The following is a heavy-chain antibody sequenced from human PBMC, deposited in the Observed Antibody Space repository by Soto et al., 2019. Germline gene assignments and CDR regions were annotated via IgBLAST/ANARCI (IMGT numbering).Heavy chain of an antibody. CDR1: GFTFSSYA. V-gene: IGHV3-30*04. D-gene: IGHD7-27*01. CDR2: ISYDGSNK. CDR3: ASLPWGSSDAFDI. Sequence: GGSLRLSCAASGFTFSSYAMHWVRQAPGKGLEWVAVISYDGSNKYYADSVKGRFTISRDNSKNTLYLQMNSLRAEDTAVYYCASLPWGSSDAFDIWGQGTMVTVSS. J-gene: IGHJ3*02.